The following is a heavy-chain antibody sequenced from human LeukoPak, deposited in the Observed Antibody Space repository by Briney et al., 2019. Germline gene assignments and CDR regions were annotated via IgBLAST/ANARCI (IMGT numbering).Heavy chain of an antibody. J-gene: IGHJ4*02. CDR3: ARYRTSGSYLFDY. V-gene: IGHV4-59*12. CDR2: IYSSGST. D-gene: IGHD1-26*01. CDR1: GGSISSYY. Sequence: SETLSLTCTVSGGSISSYYWSWIRQPPGKGLEWIGNIYSSGSTNYNPSLKSRVTMSIDSSKNQFSLKMTSVTAADTAVYYCARYRTSGSYLFDYWGQGTLVTVSS.